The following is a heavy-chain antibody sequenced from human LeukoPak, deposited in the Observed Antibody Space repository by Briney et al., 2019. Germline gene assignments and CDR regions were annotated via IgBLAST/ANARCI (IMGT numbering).Heavy chain of an antibody. CDR1: GGTFSSYA. V-gene: IGHV1-69*05. J-gene: IGHJ4*02. CDR3: ARAGYYDSSGYFDY. D-gene: IGHD3-22*01. CDR2: IIPIFGTA. Sequence: GSPVKVSCKASGGTFSSYAISWVRQAPGQGLEWMGRIIPIFGTANYAQKFQGRVTITTDESTSTAYMELSSLRSEDTAVYYCARAGYYDSSGYFDYWGQGTLVTVSS.